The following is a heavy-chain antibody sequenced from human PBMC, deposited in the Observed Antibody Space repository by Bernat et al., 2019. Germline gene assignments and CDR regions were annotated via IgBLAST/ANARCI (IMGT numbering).Heavy chain of an antibody. CDR2: ISAYNGNT. J-gene: IGHJ6*03. D-gene: IGHD5-18*01. V-gene: IGHV1-18*01. CDR3: ARNWVISDTDMVPLYYYYMDV. CDR1: GYTFTSYG. Sequence: QVQLVQSGAEVKKPGASVKVSCKASGYTFTSYGISWVRQAPGQGLEWMGWISAYNGNTNYAQKLQGRVTMTTDTSTSTAYMELRSLRSDDTAVYYCARNWVISDTDMVPLYYYYMDVWGKGTTVTVSS.